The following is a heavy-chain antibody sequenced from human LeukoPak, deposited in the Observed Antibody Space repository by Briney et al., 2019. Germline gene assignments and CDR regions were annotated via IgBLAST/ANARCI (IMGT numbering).Heavy chain of an antibody. CDR2: LNTDGSST. Sequence: PGGSLRLSCAASGFTFSSYWMHWVRQVPGKGLVWVSRLNTDGSSTSYADSVKGRFTISRDNARNTLYLQMNSLRAEDTAVYYCARDDAFRGVGMDVWGQGTTVTVSS. CDR1: GFTFSSYW. CDR3: ARDDAFRGVGMDV. V-gene: IGHV3-74*01. D-gene: IGHD3-16*01. J-gene: IGHJ6*02.